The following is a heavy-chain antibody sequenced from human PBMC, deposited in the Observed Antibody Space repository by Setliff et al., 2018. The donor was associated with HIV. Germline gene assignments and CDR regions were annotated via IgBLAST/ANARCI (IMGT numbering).Heavy chain of an antibody. CDR3: ARGRGSY. J-gene: IGHJ4*02. CDR2: INHSGST. V-gene: IGHV4-34*01. Sequence: SETLSLTCAVYGGSFSAYYWSWIRQPPGKGLEWIGEINHSGSTNYNPSLKSRVTISLDTSKNQFSLRLSSVTAADTAVYYCARGRGSYWGQGTLVTVSS. CDR1: GGSFSAYY. D-gene: IGHD1-26*01.